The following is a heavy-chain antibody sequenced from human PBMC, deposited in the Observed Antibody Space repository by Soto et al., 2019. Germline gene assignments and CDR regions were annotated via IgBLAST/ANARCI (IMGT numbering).Heavy chain of an antibody. Sequence: GGSLRLSCAASGFTFDDYAMHWVRQAPGKGLEWVSGISWNSGSIGYADSVKGRFTISRDNAKNSLYLQMNSLRAEDTALYYCAKVYGSGSYPYYFDYWGQGTLVTVSS. CDR2: ISWNSGSI. J-gene: IGHJ4*02. CDR3: AKVYGSGSYPYYFDY. D-gene: IGHD3-10*01. V-gene: IGHV3-9*01. CDR1: GFTFDDYA.